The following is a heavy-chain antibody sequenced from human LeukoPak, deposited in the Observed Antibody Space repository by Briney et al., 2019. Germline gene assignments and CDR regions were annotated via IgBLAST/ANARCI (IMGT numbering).Heavy chain of an antibody. V-gene: IGHV1-69*13. CDR2: IIPIFGTA. Sequence: ASVKVPCKASGGTFSSYAISWVRQAPGQGLEWMGGIIPIFGTANYAQKSQGRVTITADESTSTAYMELSSLRSEDTAVYYCASGVYYYYMDVWGKGTTVTVSS. CDR1: GGTFSSYA. CDR3: ASGVYYYYMDV. D-gene: IGHD2-8*01. J-gene: IGHJ6*03.